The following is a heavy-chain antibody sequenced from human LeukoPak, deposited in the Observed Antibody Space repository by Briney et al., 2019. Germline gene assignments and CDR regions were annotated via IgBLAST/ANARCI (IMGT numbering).Heavy chain of an antibody. Sequence: PSGTLSLTYAVYGGSFSGYYWSWIRQPPGKGLEWIGEINHSGSTNHNPSLKSRVTISVDTSKNQFSLKLSSVTAADTAVYYCARGPRPRYCSGGSCSYRGYYYGMDVWGQGTTVTVSS. CDR1: GGSFSGYY. CDR3: ARGPRPRYCSGGSCSYRGYYYGMDV. V-gene: IGHV4-34*01. J-gene: IGHJ6*02. CDR2: INHSGST. D-gene: IGHD2-15*01.